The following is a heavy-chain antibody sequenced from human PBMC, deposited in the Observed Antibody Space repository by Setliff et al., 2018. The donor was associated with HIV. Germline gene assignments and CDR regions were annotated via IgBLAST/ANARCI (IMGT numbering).Heavy chain of an antibody. CDR2: MYSSGPT. J-gene: IGHJ4*02. Sequence: SETLSLTCTVSGGSINSDSYNYYWSWIRQPAGRGLEWIGHMYSSGPTSYNPSLKSRVTISIDKSKSQFSLKLSSVTAADTALYYCARGQHSSTWGALFDYWGQGTLVTVSS. V-gene: IGHV4-61*09. CDR3: ARGQHSSTWGALFDY. D-gene: IGHD6-13*01. CDR1: GGSINSDSYNYY.